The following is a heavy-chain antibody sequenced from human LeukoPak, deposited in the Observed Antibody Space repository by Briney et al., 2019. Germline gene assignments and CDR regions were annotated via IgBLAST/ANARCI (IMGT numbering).Heavy chain of an antibody. CDR2: INPNSGGT. J-gene: IGHJ4*02. CDR3: ARDVHIAAAGDY. CDR1: GYTFTGYY. Sequence: ASVKVSCKASGYTFTGYYMHWVRQAPGQGLEWMGWINPNSGGTNYAQKFQGRVTMTRDTSISTAYMELSRLRSDDTAVYYCARDVHIAAAGDYWGQGTLVTVSS. D-gene: IGHD6-13*01. V-gene: IGHV1-2*02.